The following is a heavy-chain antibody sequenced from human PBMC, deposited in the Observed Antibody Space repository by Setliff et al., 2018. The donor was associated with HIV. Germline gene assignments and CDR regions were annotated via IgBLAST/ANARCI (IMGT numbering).Heavy chain of an antibody. D-gene: IGHD6-13*01. Sequence: PGGSLRLSCASSGFTFSSYAMTWVRQAPGKGLECVAVISGSGGDTYYADSVKGRFVISREKSKSTLYLQMNDLRAGDTAVYYCARDRDIAAAFRAHWYFDLWGRGTQVTVSS. CDR1: GFTFSSYA. CDR3: ARDRDIAAAFRAHWYFDL. J-gene: IGHJ2*01. V-gene: IGHV3-23*01. CDR2: ISGSGGDT.